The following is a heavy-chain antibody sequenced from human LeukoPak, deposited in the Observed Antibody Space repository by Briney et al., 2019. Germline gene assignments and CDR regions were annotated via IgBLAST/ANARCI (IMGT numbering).Heavy chain of an antibody. Sequence: SETLSLTCTVSGGSISSGSYYWSWIRQPAGKGLEWIGRIYTSGSTNYNPSLKSRVTISVDTSKNQFSLKLSSVTAADTAVYYCARAPGDFWSGYWFDYWGQGTLVTVSS. CDR2: IYTSGST. V-gene: IGHV4-61*02. CDR1: GGSISSGSYY. J-gene: IGHJ4*02. D-gene: IGHD3-3*01. CDR3: ARAPGDFWSGYWFDY.